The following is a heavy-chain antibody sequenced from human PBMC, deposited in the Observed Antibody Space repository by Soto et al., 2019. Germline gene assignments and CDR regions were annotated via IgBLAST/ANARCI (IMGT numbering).Heavy chain of an antibody. Sequence: GGSLRLSCAASGFTFSSYWMHCVRQAPGKGLVWVSRINSDGSSTSYADSVKGRFTISRDNAKNTLYLQMNSLRAEDTAVYYCARLSAAGDRYFDYWGQGTLVTVSS. CDR3: ARLSAAGDRYFDY. J-gene: IGHJ4*02. CDR2: INSDGSST. D-gene: IGHD7-27*01. V-gene: IGHV3-74*01. CDR1: GFTFSSYW.